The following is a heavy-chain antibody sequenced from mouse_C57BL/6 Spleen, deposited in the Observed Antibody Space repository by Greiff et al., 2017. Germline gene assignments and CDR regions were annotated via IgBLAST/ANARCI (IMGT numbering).Heavy chain of an antibody. J-gene: IGHJ4*01. Sequence: EVQVVESGGGLVKPGGSLKLSCAASGFTFSDYGMHWVRQAPEKGLEWVAYISSGSSTIYYADTVKGRFTISRDNAKNTLFLQMTSLRYEDTAMYYCARYGSSHAMDYWGQGTSVTVSS. CDR3: ARYGSSHAMDY. CDR2: ISSGSSTI. V-gene: IGHV5-17*01. CDR1: GFTFSDYG. D-gene: IGHD1-1*01.